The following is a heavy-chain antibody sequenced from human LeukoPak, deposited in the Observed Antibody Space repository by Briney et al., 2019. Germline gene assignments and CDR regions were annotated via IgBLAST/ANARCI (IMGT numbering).Heavy chain of an antibody. V-gene: IGHV4-34*01. CDR3: TRMTTGHDY. CDR2: INHSGYT. CDR1: GVSSDDYY. J-gene: IGHJ4*02. D-gene: IGHD4-17*01. Sequence: PSETLSLTCAVSGVSSDDYYWSWVRQPPGKGLEWIGEINHSGYTNDSPSLKSRVTMSIDTSGKQFSLNLRSVTVADTAVYYCTRMTTGHDYWGQGTLVTVSS.